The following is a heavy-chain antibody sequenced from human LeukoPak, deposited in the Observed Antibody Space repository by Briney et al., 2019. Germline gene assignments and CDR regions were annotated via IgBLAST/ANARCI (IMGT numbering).Heavy chain of an antibody. J-gene: IGHJ6*03. CDR3: ARLFYYYYYMDV. CDR2: IYYTGNT. CDR1: GVSISSSNSY. V-gene: IGHV4-39*01. Sequence: SETLSLTCTVSGVSISSSNSYWGWIRQPPGTRLEWIGSIYYTGNTYYNASLKSRVTISVDTSKNQFSLKLSSVTAADTAVYYCARLFYYYYYMDVWGKGTTVTISS.